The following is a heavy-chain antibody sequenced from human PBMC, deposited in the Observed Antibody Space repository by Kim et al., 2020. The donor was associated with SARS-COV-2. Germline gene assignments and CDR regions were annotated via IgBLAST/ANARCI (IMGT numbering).Heavy chain of an antibody. D-gene: IGHD2-15*01. V-gene: IGHV1-2*02. CDR2: INPNSGGT. CDR3: ARSVVVVAATGWDYYYGMDV. J-gene: IGHJ6*02. Sequence: ASVKVSCKASGYTFTGYYMHWVRQAPGQGLEWMGWINPNSGGTNYAQKFQGRVTMTRDTSISTAYMELSRLRSDDTAVYYCARSVVVVAATGWDYYYGMDVWGQGTTVTVSS. CDR1: GYTFTGYY.